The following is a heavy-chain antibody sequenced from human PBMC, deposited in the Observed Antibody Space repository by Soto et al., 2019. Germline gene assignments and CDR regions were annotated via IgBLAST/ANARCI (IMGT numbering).Heavy chain of an antibody. D-gene: IGHD3-10*01. J-gene: IGHJ3*02. CDR2: IYYSVIT. CDR3: ARSGQILMHDI. Sequence: SETLSLTCTVSCGSISSYYWSWIRQPPGNGLYCIGYIYYSVITNXXPSLKSRXXISVDTSKNHXSLKLXPVTAAYTAVYYCARSGQILMHDIWSQGTMVTGS. V-gene: IGHV4-59*01. CDR1: CGSISSYY.